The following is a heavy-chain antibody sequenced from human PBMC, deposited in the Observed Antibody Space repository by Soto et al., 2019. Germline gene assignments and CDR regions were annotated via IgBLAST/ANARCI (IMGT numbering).Heavy chain of an antibody. J-gene: IGHJ5*02. V-gene: IGHV4-30-4*02. D-gene: IGHD6-19*01. Sequence: PSETLALTFTVSGGSISSGDYYWSWILQPPGKGLEWIGYIYYSGSTYYNPSLKSRVTISVDTSKNQFSLKLSSVTAADTAVYYCARGGGYSSGWYGVFKWFDPWGQGTLVTVSS. CDR3: ARGGGYSSGWYGVFKWFDP. CDR1: GGSISSGDYY. CDR2: IYYSGST.